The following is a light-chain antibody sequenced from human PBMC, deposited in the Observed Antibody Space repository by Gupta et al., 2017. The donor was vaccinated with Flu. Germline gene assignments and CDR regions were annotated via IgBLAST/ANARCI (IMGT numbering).Light chain of an antibody. V-gene: IGLV1-47*01. CDR3: AAWDDTLSGPG. CDR1: SATLADNF. CDR2: RNS. J-gene: IGLJ2*01. Sequence: SATLADNFVYWYQQLPGTAPRLLIYRNSQRPSGVPDRFSASKSGTSASLIISTLRSEDEADYYCAAWDDTLSGPGFGGGTKLTVL.